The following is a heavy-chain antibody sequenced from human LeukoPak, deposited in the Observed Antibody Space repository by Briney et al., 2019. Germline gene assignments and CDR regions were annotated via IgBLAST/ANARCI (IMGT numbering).Heavy chain of an antibody. CDR2: ISYDGSNK. J-gene: IGHJ4*02. CDR3: AKDRGWXXVVYYFDY. V-gene: IGHV3-30*18. CDR1: GFTFSSYG. D-gene: IGHD3-10*01. Sequence: GGSLRLSCAASGFTFSSYGMHWVRQAPGKGLEWVAVISYDGSNKYYADSVKGRFTISRDNSKNTLYLQMNSLRAEDTAVYYCAKDRGWXXVVYYFDYWGQGTLVTVXX.